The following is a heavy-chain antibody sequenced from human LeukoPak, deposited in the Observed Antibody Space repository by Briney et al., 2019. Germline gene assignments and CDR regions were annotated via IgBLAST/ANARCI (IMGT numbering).Heavy chain of an antibody. CDR2: VRSKVKNYAT. CDR1: GFVFSDSA. Sequence: AGGSLRLSCAASGFVFSDSATHWVRQASGKGLEWVGRVRSKVKNYATAYHASVKGRFTVSRDDSKKTTYLQMNSLKTEDTAVYYCTVFINESGTIFGYWGQGNLVTVSS. CDR3: TVFINESGTIFGY. J-gene: IGHJ4*02. D-gene: IGHD1-7*01. V-gene: IGHV3-73*01.